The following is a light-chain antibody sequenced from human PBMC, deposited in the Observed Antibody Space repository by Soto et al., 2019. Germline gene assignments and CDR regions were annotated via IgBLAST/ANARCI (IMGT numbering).Light chain of an antibody. CDR3: QHYNSYSDA. CDR2: KAS. Sequence: DIQMTQSPSTLSGSVGDRVTITCRASQTISSWLAWYQQKPGKAPKLLIYKASTLKSGVPSRFSGSGSGTEFTLTISSLQPDDFATYYCQHYNSYSDAFGQGTQVDLK. J-gene: IGKJ1*01. V-gene: IGKV1-5*03. CDR1: QTISSW.